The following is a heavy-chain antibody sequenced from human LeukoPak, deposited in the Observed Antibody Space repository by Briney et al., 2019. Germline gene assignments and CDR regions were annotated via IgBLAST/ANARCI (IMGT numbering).Heavy chain of an antibody. D-gene: IGHD2-2*01. CDR3: ARDLGDCSSTSCYS. CDR1: GYTFTSYD. Sequence: ASVKVSCKASGYTFTSYDINWVRQATGQGLEWMGWISAYNGNTNYAQKLQGRVTMTTDTSTSTAYMELRSLRSDDTAVYYCARDLGDCSSTSCYSWGQGTLVTVSS. J-gene: IGHJ5*02. CDR2: ISAYNGNT. V-gene: IGHV1-18*01.